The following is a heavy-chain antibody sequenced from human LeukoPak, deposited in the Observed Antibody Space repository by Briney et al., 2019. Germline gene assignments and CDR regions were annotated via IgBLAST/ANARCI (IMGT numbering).Heavy chain of an antibody. J-gene: IGHJ4*02. V-gene: IGHV3-23*01. CDR1: GFTFSNYV. CDR3: TKTGSRDQGGLDY. Sequence: GGSLRLSCAASGFTFSNYVMSWVRQAPGKGLEWVSGISGSGGNTHYADSVKGRFTISRDNSKNRLFLQMNSLRVGDTAVYFCTKTGSRDQGGLDYWGQGTLVTVSS. D-gene: IGHD3-10*01. CDR2: ISGSGGNT.